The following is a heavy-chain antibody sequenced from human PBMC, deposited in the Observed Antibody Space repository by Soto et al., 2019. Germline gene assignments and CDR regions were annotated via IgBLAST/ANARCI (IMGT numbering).Heavy chain of an antibody. J-gene: IGHJ4*02. D-gene: IGHD2-8*01. CDR2: ISHTGDT. V-gene: IGHV4-61*01. CDR1: DASVWSDSYF. CDR3: ARKSVIWDIVLMVYAYFDY. Sequence: PSETLSLTCTVSDASVWSDSYFWTWIRQPPGKGLEWIAYISHTGDTNYNPSLKSRVTISIDTSRNQFSLKLSSVTAADTAVYYCARKSVIWDIVLMVYAYFDYWGQGTLVTVSS.